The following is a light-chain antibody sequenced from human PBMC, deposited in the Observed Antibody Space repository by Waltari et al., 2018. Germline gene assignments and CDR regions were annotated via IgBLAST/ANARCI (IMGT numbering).Light chain of an antibody. CDR3: QHYVRLPAT. J-gene: IGKJ1*01. Sequence: EIVLTQSPGTLSLSPGERATLSCRASQLVSRALAWYQQKPGQAPRLLIYGTSNRATGIPDRFSGSGSGTDFSLTISRLEPEDVAVYFCQHYVRLPATFGQGTKVEIK. V-gene: IGKV3-20*01. CDR1: QLVSRA. CDR2: GTS.